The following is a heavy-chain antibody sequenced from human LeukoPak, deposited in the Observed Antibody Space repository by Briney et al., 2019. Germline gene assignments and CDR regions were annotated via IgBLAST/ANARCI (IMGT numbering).Heavy chain of an antibody. CDR3: ARDGGGKRLRYYTDY. D-gene: IGHD3-9*01. J-gene: IGHJ4*02. CDR2: INPSGGST. V-gene: IGHV1-46*01. Sequence: ASVRVSCKASGYTFTSYYMHWVQQAPGQGLEWMGIINPSGGSTSYAQKFQGRVTMTRDTSTSTVSMELSSLRSEDTAVYYCARDGGGKRLRYYTDYWVQGTLVSGSS. CDR1: GYTFTSYY.